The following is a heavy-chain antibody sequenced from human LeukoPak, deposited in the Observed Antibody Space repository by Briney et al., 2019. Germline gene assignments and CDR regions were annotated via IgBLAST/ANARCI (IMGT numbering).Heavy chain of an antibody. D-gene: IGHD3-22*01. Sequence: ASVKVSCKASGYTFTSYYMHWVRQAPGQGLEWMGIINPSGGSTSYAQKFQGRVTMTRDTSTSTVYMELSSLRSEDTAVYYCARDLGYYYDSSGVKGGYYFDYWGQGTLVTVSS. CDR2: INPSGGST. CDR3: ARDLGYYYDSSGVKGGYYFDY. J-gene: IGHJ4*02. V-gene: IGHV1-46*01. CDR1: GYTFTSYY.